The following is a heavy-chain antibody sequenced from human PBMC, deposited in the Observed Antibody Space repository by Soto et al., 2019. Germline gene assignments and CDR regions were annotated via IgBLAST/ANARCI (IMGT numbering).Heavy chain of an antibody. CDR2: INPYGGDT. CDR3: ARAPYTYGLLFYLDY. J-gene: IGHJ4*02. Sequence: ASVKVSCKASGYTFTYYHVHWVRQAPEQGLEWMGIINPYGGDTTYAQKFQGRVTMTRDTSTSTVYMELSSLRSEDTALYYCARAPYTYGLLFYLDYWGQGALVTVSS. CDR1: GYTFTYYH. V-gene: IGHV1-46*01. D-gene: IGHD5-18*01.